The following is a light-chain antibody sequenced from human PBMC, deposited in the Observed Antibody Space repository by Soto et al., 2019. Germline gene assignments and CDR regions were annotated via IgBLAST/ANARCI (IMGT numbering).Light chain of an antibody. Sequence: EIVMTQSPATLSLSPGERATLSCRASQSVSSYLAWHQQKPGQAPRLLIYDASNRATGIPARFSGSGSGTEFTLTISSLQSEDFAVYYCQQYNNWPLTFGQGTKVDIK. V-gene: IGKV3-15*01. CDR1: QSVSSY. J-gene: IGKJ1*01. CDR3: QQYNNWPLT. CDR2: DAS.